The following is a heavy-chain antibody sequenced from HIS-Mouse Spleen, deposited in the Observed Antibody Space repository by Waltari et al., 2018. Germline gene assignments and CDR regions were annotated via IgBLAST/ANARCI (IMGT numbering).Heavy chain of an antibody. CDR3: AREIPYSSSWYDWYFDL. Sequence: QLQLQESGPGLVKPSETLSLTCTVSGGSIRSRNYYWGWIRQPPGKGLEWIGCIYYSGRTYYNPSLKSRVTISVDTSKNQFSLKLSSVTAADTAVYYCAREIPYSSSWYDWYFDLWGRGTLVTVSS. V-gene: IGHV4-39*07. J-gene: IGHJ2*01. CDR2: IYYSGRT. CDR1: GGSIRSRNYY. D-gene: IGHD6-13*01.